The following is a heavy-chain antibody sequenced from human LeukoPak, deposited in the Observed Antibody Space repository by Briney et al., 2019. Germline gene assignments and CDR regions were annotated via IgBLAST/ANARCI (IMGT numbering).Heavy chain of an antibody. CDR2: ISYDGSNK. V-gene: IGHV3-30-3*02. CDR1: GFTFSSYA. D-gene: IGHD3-22*01. Sequence: PGGSLRLSCAASGFTFSSYAMHWVRQAPGKGLEWVAVISYDGSNKYYADSVKGRFTISRDNSKNTLYLQMNSLRAEDTAVYYCAKIFDSSGYELLPPNFWYFDLWGRGTLVTVSS. J-gene: IGHJ2*01. CDR3: AKIFDSSGYELLPPNFWYFDL.